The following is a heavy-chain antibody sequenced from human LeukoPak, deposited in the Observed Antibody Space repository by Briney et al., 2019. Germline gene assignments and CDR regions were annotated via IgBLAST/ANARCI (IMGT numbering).Heavy chain of an antibody. J-gene: IGHJ4*02. CDR3: AGGSTKYGDYGY. CDR1: GGSISSYY. V-gene: IGHV4-59*01. D-gene: IGHD4-17*01. Sequence: SETLSLTCTVSGGSISSYYWSWIRQPPGKGLEWIGYIYYSGSTNYNPSLKSRVTISVDTSKNQFSLKLSSVTAADTAVYYCAGGSTKYGDYGYWGQGTLVTVSS. CDR2: IYYSGST.